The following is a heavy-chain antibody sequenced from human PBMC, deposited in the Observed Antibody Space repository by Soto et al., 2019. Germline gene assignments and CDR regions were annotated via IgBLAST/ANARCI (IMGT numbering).Heavy chain of an antibody. CDR1: GFTFSSYA. V-gene: IGHV3-23*01. J-gene: IGHJ4*02. CDR2: ISGSGGST. CDR3: TRAAIRGELLDY. D-gene: IGHD1-26*01. Sequence: GGSLRLSCAASGFTFSSYAMSWVRQAPGKGLEWVSAISGSGGSTYYADSVKGRFTISRDNSKNTLNLQMNSLRVEDTAVYYCTRAAIRGELLDYWGQGTQVTVSS.